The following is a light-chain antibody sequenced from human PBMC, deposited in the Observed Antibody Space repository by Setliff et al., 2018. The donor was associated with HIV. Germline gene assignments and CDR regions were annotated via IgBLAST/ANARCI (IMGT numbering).Light chain of an antibody. V-gene: IGLV2-14*01. J-gene: IGLJ1*01. Sequence: ALTQPASVSGSPGQSITISCTGTSSDVGGYDYVSWYQQHPGKVPKLMLYEVGNRPSGVSNRFSGSKSGNTASLTISGLQAEDEADYYCCSYTSSTTLVFGTGTRSP. CDR1: SSDVGGYDY. CDR3: CSYTSSTTLV. CDR2: EVG.